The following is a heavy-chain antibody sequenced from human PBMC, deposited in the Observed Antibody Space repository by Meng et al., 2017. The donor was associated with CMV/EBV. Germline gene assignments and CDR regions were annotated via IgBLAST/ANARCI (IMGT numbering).Heavy chain of an antibody. Sequence: SGYTFTSYDINWVRQATGQGLEWIGWMNPNSGNTGYAQKFQGRVTMTRNTSISTAYMELSSLRSEDTAVYYCARGRRYSGSPHPLGYWGQGTLVTVSS. V-gene: IGHV1-8*01. J-gene: IGHJ4*02. CDR1: GYTFTSYD. CDR2: MNPNSGNT. CDR3: ARGRRYSGSPHPLGY. D-gene: IGHD1-26*01.